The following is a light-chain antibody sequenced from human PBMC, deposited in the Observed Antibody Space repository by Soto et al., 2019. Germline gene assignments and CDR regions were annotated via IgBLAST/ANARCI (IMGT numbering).Light chain of an antibody. V-gene: IGLV2-11*01. Sequence: QSALTQPRSVSGSPGQSVTVSCTGTSSDVGGYNYVSWYQQHPGKAPKLIISDVTNRPSGVPDRFSGSKSGNTASLTISGLQGEDEAEYYCCSYGGSYTLIFGGGTQLTVL. CDR1: SSDVGGYNY. CDR3: CSYGGSYTLI. CDR2: DVT. J-gene: IGLJ2*01.